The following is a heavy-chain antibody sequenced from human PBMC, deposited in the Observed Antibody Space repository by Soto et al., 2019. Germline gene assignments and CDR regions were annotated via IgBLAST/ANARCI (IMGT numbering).Heavy chain of an antibody. CDR2: IMSSSSAI. Sequence: GGSLRLSCAASGFTLSSYSMNWVRQAPGKGLEWVSFIMSSSSAIYYADSVKGRFTISRDNAENSLYLQMNSLRDEDTAVYYCARAGGSSYDPYWYFDLWGRGTLVTVSS. D-gene: IGHD6-6*01. J-gene: IGHJ2*01. CDR3: ARAGGSSYDPYWYFDL. V-gene: IGHV3-48*02. CDR1: GFTLSSYS.